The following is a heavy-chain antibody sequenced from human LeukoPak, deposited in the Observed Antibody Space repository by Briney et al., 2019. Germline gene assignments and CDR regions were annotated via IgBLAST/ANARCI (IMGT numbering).Heavy chain of an antibody. CDR1: GFAFSNYA. CDR2: ISGSGGST. D-gene: IGHD3-10*02. Sequence: GGSLRLSCAASGFAFSNYAMSWVRQAPGKGLEWVSAISGSGGSTYYADSVKGRFTISRDNSKNTLYLQMNSLRAEDTAVYYCAELGITMIGGVWGKGTTVTISS. V-gene: IGHV3-23*01. CDR3: AELGITMIGGV. J-gene: IGHJ6*04.